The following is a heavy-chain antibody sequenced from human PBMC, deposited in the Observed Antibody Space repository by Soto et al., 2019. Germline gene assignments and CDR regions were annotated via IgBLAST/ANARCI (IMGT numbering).Heavy chain of an antibody. CDR1: GYTFTGYY. CDR2: INPNSGGT. V-gene: IGHV1-2*04. D-gene: IGHD3-10*01. J-gene: IGHJ6*02. CDR3: ARGELLWLGEPPRHYYGMDV. Sequence: ASVKVSCKASGYTFTGYYMHWVRQAPGQGLEWMGWINPNSGGTNYAQKFQGWVTMTRDTSISTAYMELSRLRSDDTAVYYCARGELLWLGEPPRHYYGMDVWGQGTTVTVSS.